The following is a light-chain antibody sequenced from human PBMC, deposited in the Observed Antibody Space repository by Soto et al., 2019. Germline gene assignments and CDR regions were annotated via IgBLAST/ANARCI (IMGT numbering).Light chain of an antibody. Sequence: SALTQPASVSGSPGQSITISCTGTSSDVGGYSYVSWYQQHPGKAPKLMIYDVSNRPSGVSNRFSGSKSGNTASLTISGLQAEDEADYYCSSYTSSSTLFGTGTKVTVL. CDR3: SSYTSSSTL. CDR1: SSDVGGYSY. CDR2: DVS. J-gene: IGLJ1*01. V-gene: IGLV2-14*01.